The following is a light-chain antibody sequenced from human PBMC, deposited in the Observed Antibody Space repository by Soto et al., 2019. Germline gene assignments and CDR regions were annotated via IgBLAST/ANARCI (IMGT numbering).Light chain of an antibody. CDR1: QSVPSKY. V-gene: IGKV3-20*01. CDR2: GAS. CDR3: QQANSFPFT. J-gene: IGKJ4*01. Sequence: EIVLTQSPGTLSLSPGERATLSCRASQSVPSKYLAWYQQNPGQAPRLLIYGASNRATGIPDKFSGSGSGTDFTLTISSLQPEDFATYYCQQANSFPFTFGGGTKVDIK.